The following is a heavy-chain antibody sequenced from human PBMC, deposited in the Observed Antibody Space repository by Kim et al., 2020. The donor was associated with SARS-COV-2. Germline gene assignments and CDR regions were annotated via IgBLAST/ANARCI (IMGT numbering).Heavy chain of an antibody. CDR2: IIPIFGTA. CDR1: GGTFSSYA. V-gene: IGHV1-69*13. CDR3: ARQYSSGWYVFDY. D-gene: IGHD6-19*01. Sequence: SVKVSCKASGGTFSSYAISWVRQAPGQGLEWMGGIIPIFGTANYAQKFQGRVTITADESTSTAYMELSSLRSEDTAVYYCARQYSSGWYVFDYWGQGTLVTVSS. J-gene: IGHJ4*02.